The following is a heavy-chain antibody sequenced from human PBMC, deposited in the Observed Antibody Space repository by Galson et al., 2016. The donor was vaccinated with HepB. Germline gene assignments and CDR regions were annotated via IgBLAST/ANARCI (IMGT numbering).Heavy chain of an antibody. CDR3: ARVPVVEDTPYYFDF. CDR1: GFSLRTNGVG. J-gene: IGHJ4*02. Sequence: PALVKPTQTLTLTCTLSGFSLRTNGVGVGWIRQPPGKALEWLALIYWDDDKRYSPSLKSRLTITKDTSKNQVVLTMTNMDPVDAATYFCARVPVVEDTPYYFDFWGQGTLVTVSS. CDR2: IYWDDDK. D-gene: IGHD3-3*01. V-gene: IGHV2-5*02.